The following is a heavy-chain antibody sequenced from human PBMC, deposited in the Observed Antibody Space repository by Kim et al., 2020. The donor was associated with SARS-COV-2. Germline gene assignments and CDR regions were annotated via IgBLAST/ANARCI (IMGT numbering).Heavy chain of an antibody. J-gene: IGHJ3*02. D-gene: IGHD6-6*01. V-gene: IGHV1-46*01. Sequence: QKSQGRVTMTRDTSTSTVYMELSSLRSEDTAVYYCARNSRIAARPSAFDIWGQGTMVTVSS. CDR3: ARNSRIAARPSAFDI.